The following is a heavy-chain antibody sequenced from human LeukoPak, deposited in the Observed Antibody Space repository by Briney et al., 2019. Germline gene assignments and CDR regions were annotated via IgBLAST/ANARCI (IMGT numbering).Heavy chain of an antibody. Sequence: GASVKVSCKASGYTFSGFYIHWVRQAPGQGLEWMGWINPNSGVTSYAQKLQGRVTITRDTSIDTAYMQLSRLRSDDTAVYYCAKDRYGDYEAPFHYYMDAWGRGTTATVSS. D-gene: IGHD5-12*01. CDR2: INPNSGVT. CDR1: GYTFSGFY. V-gene: IGHV1-2*02. CDR3: AKDRYGDYEAPFHYYMDA. J-gene: IGHJ6*03.